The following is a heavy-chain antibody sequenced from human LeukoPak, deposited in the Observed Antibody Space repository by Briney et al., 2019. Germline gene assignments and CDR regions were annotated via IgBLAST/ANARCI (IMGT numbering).Heavy chain of an antibody. CDR3: ARADIPLIAAQYYFDY. CDR2: ISSSGSTI. J-gene: IGHJ4*02. V-gene: IGHV3-11*01. CDR1: GFTFSDYY. D-gene: IGHD6-6*01. Sequence: PGGSLRLSCAASGFTFSDYYMSWLRQAPGKGLEWVSYISSSGSTIYYADSVKGRFTISRDNAKNSLYLQMNSLRAEDTAVYYCARADIPLIAAQYYFDYWGQGTLVTVSS.